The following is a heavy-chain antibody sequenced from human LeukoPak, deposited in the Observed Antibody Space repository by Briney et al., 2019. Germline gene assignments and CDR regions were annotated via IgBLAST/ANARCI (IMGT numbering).Heavy chain of an antibody. V-gene: IGHV4-59*08. CDR1: GGSISSYY. CDR2: IYYSGST. D-gene: IGHD3-22*01. CDR3: ARDSSGYANYYYYGMDV. J-gene: IGHJ6*02. Sequence: SETLSLTCTVPGGSISSYYWSWIRQPPGKGLEWIGYIYYSGSTNYNPSLKSRVTISVDTSKNQFSLKLSSVTAADTAVYYCARDSSGYANYYYYGMDVWGQGTTVTVSS.